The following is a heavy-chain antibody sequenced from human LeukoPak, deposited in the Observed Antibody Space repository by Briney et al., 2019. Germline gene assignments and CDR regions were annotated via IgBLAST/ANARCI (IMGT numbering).Heavy chain of an antibody. D-gene: IGHD4-17*01. CDR3: AKIVAYGDYAPFDY. CDR2: ISYDGSNK. J-gene: IGHJ4*02. Sequence: GGSLRLSCAASGFTFSSYAMHRVRQAPGKGLEWVAVISYDGSNKYYADSVKGRFTISRDNSKNTLYLQMNSLRAEDTAVYYCAKIVAYGDYAPFDYWGQGTLVTVS. CDR1: GFTFSSYA. V-gene: IGHV3-30*04.